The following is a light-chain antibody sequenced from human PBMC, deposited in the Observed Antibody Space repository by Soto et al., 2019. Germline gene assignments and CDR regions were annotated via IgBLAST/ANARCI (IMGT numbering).Light chain of an antibody. V-gene: IGKV3-20*01. CDR1: QSIRSNY. CDR3: QQYGNSPQT. CDR2: GSS. Sequence: EIILTQSPGTLSLSPGERATLSCRASQSIRSNYLAWYQQKPGQAPRLLIYGSSSRATGIPDRFSGSGSGTDFTLIISRLEPEDFAVYYCQQYGNSPQTFGQGTKVDIK. J-gene: IGKJ1*01.